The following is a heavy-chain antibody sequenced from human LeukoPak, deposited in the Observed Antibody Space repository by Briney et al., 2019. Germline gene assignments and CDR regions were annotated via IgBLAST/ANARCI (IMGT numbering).Heavy chain of an antibody. CDR2: ISYDRTNK. V-gene: IGHV3-30*18. Sequence: GGSLRLSCAASGFTFSNYGIHWVRQAPDKGLEWVAIISYDRTNKYYADSVKGRFTISRDNSKNTLYLQMNSLRAEDTAMYYCAKEEGVMAIAGSPSGYWGQGTLVTVSS. CDR3: AKEEGVMAIAGSPSGY. CDR1: GFTFSNYG. J-gene: IGHJ4*02. D-gene: IGHD2-21*01.